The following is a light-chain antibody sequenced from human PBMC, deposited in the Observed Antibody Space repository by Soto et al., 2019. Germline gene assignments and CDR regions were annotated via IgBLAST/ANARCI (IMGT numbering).Light chain of an antibody. CDR3: SSYTNINTRACV. CDR2: EVS. J-gene: IGLJ1*01. V-gene: IGLV2-11*01. CDR1: KRDVGGYNS. Sequence: QSVLTQPRSVSGSPGQAVTISLTGTKRDVGGYNSVSWYPHHPGKAPRALIYEVSKRPSGVPDRFSGSKSGNTASLTISGLQAEDEAEYYCSSYTNINTRACVFGTGTKV.